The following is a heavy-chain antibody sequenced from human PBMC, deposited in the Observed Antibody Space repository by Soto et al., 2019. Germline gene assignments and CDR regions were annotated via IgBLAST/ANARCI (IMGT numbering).Heavy chain of an antibody. J-gene: IGHJ4*02. CDR2: ISSSGSS. D-gene: IGHD2-21*02. V-gene: IGHV4-30-4*01. CDR3: ARRAYCGADCYSVYFDS. CDR1: GGSVSSSDYY. Sequence: QVQLQESGPGLVKPSQTLPLTCIVSGGSVSSSDYYWTWIRQRPGKGLEWIGYISSSGSSSYNPSLKSRVTLSVDTSKNQFSLRLRSVTAADTAMYYCARRAYCGADCYSVYFDSWGQGTLVTVSA.